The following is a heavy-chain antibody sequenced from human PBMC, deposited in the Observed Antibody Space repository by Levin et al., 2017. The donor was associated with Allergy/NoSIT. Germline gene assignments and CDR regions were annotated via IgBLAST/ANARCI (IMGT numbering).Heavy chain of an antibody. CDR2: ISSSGDYA. CDR3: ARTREGGGSWYNY. V-gene: IGHV3-11*03. J-gene: IGHJ4*02. CDR1: GFTFSDYF. D-gene: IGHD6-13*01. Sequence: GESLKISCAASGFTFSDYFMSWIRQAPGKGLEWISYISSSGDYANYGDSVKGRFTISRDNAKNSLYLQMNSLRSEDTAVYYCARTREGGGSWYNYWGQGTLVTVSS.